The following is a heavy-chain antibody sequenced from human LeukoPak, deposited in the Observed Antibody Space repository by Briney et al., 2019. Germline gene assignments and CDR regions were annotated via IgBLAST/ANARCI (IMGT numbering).Heavy chain of an antibody. CDR1: GYSISSGYY. CDR2: IYHSGST. J-gene: IGHJ4*02. Sequence: SETLSLTCTVSGYSISSGYYWGWIRQPPGKGLEWIGSIYHSGSTYYNPSLKSRVTISVDTSKNQFSLKLSSVTAADTAVYYCARDNYDSSGPKVHDYWGQGTLVTVSS. V-gene: IGHV4-38-2*02. D-gene: IGHD3-22*01. CDR3: ARDNYDSSGPKVHDY.